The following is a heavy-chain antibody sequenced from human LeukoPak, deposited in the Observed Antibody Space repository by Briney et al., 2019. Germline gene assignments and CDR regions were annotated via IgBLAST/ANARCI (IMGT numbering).Heavy chain of an antibody. V-gene: IGHV3-30*02. CDR1: GFTFSSYG. J-gene: IGHJ4*02. Sequence: GGSLRLSCAASGFTFSSYGMHWVRQAPGKGLEWVAFIRYDGSNKYYADSVKGRFTISRDNSKNTLYLQMNSLRAEDTAVYYRAKDTYAYCSGGSCYPNYWGQGTLVTVSS. CDR2: IRYDGSNK. D-gene: IGHD2-15*01. CDR3: AKDTYAYCSGGSCYPNY.